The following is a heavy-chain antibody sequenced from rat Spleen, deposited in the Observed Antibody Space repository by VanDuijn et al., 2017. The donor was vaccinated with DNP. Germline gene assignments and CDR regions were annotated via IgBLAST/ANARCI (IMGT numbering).Heavy chain of an antibody. J-gene: IGHJ2*01. CDR1: GFTFNNYW. Sequence: EVQLVESGGDLVQPGRSLKLSCVASGFTFNNYWMTWIRQVPGKGLEWVASITSSGGSTYYPDSVKGRFTISRDNAKNTLYLQMNSLRSEDTATYYCARQIELGPYFDYWGQGVMVTVSS. CDR3: ARQIELGPYFDY. D-gene: IGHD1-7*01. CDR2: ITSSGGST. V-gene: IGHV5-31*01.